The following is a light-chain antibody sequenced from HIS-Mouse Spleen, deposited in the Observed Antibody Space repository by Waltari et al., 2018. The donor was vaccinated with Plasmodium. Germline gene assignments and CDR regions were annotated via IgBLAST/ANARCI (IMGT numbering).Light chain of an antibody. CDR2: GKN. J-gene: IGLJ2*01. Sequence: SSELTQDPAVSVALGQTVRITCQGDSLRSTYSSWYQQKPGPAPVLVIYGKNNRPAGIPDRFSGSSSGNTASLTITGAQAEDEADYYCKSRDSSGNHLVFGGGTKLTVL. CDR3: KSRDSSGNHLV. CDR1: SLRSTY. V-gene: IGLV3-19*01.